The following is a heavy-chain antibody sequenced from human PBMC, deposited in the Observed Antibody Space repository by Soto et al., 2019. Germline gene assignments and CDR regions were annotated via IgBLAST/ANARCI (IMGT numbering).Heavy chain of an antibody. J-gene: IGHJ4*02. Sequence: QVQLQESGPGLVKPSQTLSLTCNVSGGSISSSGYYWNWIRQNPGQGLELIGYIYYSGNTSYNPSLKSRVTISGDPSKNQFSLKLSSVTAADTAVYYCAGGRRGYSSGYHPFDYWGQGTLVTVSS. CDR3: AGGRRGYSSGYHPFDY. V-gene: IGHV4-31*03. D-gene: IGHD3-22*01. CDR2: IYYSGNT. CDR1: GGSISSSGYY.